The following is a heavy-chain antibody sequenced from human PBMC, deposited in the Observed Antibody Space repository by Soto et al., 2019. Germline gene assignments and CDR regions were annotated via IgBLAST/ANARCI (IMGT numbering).Heavy chain of an antibody. V-gene: IGHV3-9*01. CDR2: INWNSGSI. CDR1: GFTFDDYA. Sequence: GGSLRLSCAASGFTFDDYAMHWVRQVPGKGLEWVSGINWNSGSIGYADSVKGRFAISRDNAKNPLHLQMNSLRAEDTAFYYCVKDESINWYSGHFRHWGQGTLVTVSS. CDR3: VKDESINWYSGHFRH. J-gene: IGHJ1*01. D-gene: IGHD6-13*01.